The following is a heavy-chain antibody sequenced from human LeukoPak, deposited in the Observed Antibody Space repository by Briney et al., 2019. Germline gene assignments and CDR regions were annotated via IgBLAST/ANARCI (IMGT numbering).Heavy chain of an antibody. J-gene: IGHJ6*03. V-gene: IGHV1-2*02. CDR2: INPNSGGT. Sequence: ASVKVSCKASGYTFTGYYMHWVRQAPGQGLEWMGWINPNSGGTNYAQKFQGRVTMTRDTSISTAYMGLSRLRSDDTAVYYCARGLRALDFWSGSYYMDVWGKGTTVTVSS. CDR3: ARGLRALDFWSGSYYMDV. CDR1: GYTFTGYY. D-gene: IGHD3-3*01.